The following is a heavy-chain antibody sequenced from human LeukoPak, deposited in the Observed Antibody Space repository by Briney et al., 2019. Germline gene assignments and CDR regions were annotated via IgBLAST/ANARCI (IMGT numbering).Heavy chain of an antibody. Sequence: GGSLRLSCAASGFTFSTYAFHWVRQAPGKGLEWVAVISNDGSNKYHADSVKGRFTISRDNSKNTLYLQMNSLRSEDTAVYYCARAPGYDYGAGSYYSPFDPWGQGTLVTVSS. V-gene: IGHV3-30-3*01. CDR1: GFTFSTYA. J-gene: IGHJ5*02. CDR2: ISNDGSNK. D-gene: IGHD3-10*01. CDR3: ARAPGYDYGAGSYYSPFDP.